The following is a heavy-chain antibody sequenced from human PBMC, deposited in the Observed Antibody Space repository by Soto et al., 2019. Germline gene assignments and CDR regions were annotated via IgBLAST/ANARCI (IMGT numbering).Heavy chain of an antibody. CDR3: ESRSSGWYFDY. CDR2: ISGSGGST. Sequence: EVQLLESGGGLVQPGGSLRLSCAAYGFTFSSYAMSWVRQAPGKGLEWVSVISGSGGSTYYADSVKGRFTISRDNSKKTLYLQMNSLRSEDTAVYYCESRSSGWYFDYWGQGTLVTVS. J-gene: IGHJ4*02. CDR1: GFTFSSYA. D-gene: IGHD6-19*01. V-gene: IGHV3-23*01.